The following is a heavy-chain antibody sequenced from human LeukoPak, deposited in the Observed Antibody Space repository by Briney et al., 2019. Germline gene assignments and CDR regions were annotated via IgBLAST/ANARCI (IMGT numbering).Heavy chain of an antibody. V-gene: IGHV3-21*01. Sequence: GVSLRLSCAASGFTFSTFPMNWVRQAPGKGLEWVSSISSSSNYVYYAESVKGRFTISRDDAKNSLYLQMNSLRAEDTAVYYCARGSRPYDILTGYYRGFDPWGQGSLVTVSS. CDR2: ISSSSNYV. CDR3: ARGSRPYDILTGYYRGFDP. J-gene: IGHJ5*02. CDR1: GFTFSTFP. D-gene: IGHD3-9*01.